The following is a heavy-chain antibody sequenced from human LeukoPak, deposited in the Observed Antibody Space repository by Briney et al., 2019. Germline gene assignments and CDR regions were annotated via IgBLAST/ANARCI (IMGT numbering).Heavy chain of an antibody. Sequence: SETLSLTCTVSGGSISSSTYYWGWIRQPPGKGLEWIGSIYYSGSTNYNPSLKSRVTISVDTSKNQFSLKLSSVTAADTAVYYCARSPYYYDSSGYYEYYYYMDVWGKGTTVTVSS. J-gene: IGHJ6*03. CDR3: ARSPYYYDSSGYYEYYYYMDV. D-gene: IGHD3-22*01. CDR2: IYYSGST. V-gene: IGHV4-39*07. CDR1: GGSISSSTYY.